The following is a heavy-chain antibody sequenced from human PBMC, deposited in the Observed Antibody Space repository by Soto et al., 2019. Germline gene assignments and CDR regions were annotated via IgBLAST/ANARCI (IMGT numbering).Heavy chain of an antibody. CDR3: AKGDTPTFDI. CDR2: ISYDGSNK. V-gene: IGHV3-30-3*01. D-gene: IGHD2-2*02. J-gene: IGHJ3*02. Sequence: PGGSLRLSCAASGFTFSSCAMGWVRQAPGKGLEWVAVISYDGSNKYYADSVKGRFTISRDNSKNTLYLQMSSLRAEDTAVYFCAKGDTPTFDIWGQGTMVTVSS. CDR1: GFTFSSCA.